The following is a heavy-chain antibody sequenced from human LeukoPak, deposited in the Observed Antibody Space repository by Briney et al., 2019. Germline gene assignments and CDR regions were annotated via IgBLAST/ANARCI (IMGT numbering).Heavy chain of an antibody. CDR1: GFTFSDYY. D-gene: IGHD1-1*01. CDR2: ISSSGSTI. CDR3: ARDVEFPAGQRAEGYFQH. V-gene: IGHV3-11*01. Sequence: GGSLRLSCAASGFTFSDYYMSWIRQALGKGLEWVSYISSSGSTIYYADSVKGRFTISRDNAKNSLYLQMNSLRPEDTAVYYLARDVEFPAGQRAEGYFQHWGQGTLVTVSS. J-gene: IGHJ1*01.